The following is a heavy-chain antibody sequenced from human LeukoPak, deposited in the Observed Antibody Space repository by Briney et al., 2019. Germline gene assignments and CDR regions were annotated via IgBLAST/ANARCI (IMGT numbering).Heavy chain of an antibody. V-gene: IGHV3-23*01. CDR2: LNPSSGST. J-gene: IGHJ4*02. CDR1: GCTFSNYA. D-gene: IGHD6-13*01. CDR3: AKEHMAAAVYYFDY. Sequence: GGSLRLSCAASGCTFSNYAMSWVRQAPGKGLEWVSSLNPSSGSTYYANSVKGRFTISGDNSKNTLYLQMNSLRAEDTAIYYCAKEHMAAAVYYFDYWGQGTLVTVSS.